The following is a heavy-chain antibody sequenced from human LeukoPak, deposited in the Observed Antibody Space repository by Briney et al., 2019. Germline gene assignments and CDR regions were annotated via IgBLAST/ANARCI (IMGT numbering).Heavy chain of an antibody. V-gene: IGHV1-2*02. CDR1: GCTFTGYY. D-gene: IGHD3-22*01. CDR2: INPNSADT. CDR3: ARGPNYYDSSGFHYRD. J-gene: IGHJ4*02. Sequence: ASVKVSCKASGCTFTGYYMHWVRQAPGQGLEWMGWINPNSADTKIAQKFQGRVTMTRDTSISTAYMELSSLRSDDTAVYYCARGPNYYDSSGFHYRDWGQGTLVTVSS.